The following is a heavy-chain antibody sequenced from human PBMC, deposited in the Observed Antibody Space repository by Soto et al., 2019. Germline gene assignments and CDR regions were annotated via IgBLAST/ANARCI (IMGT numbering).Heavy chain of an antibody. CDR3: ARGDYGTGGYPFPYFDY. Sequence: ASVKVSCKASGYSFTGYYIHWVRQAPGQGLEWMGWINPDSGATNYAQNFQGRVTLTSDTSISTASMDLTSLTSGDTAVYYCARGDYGTGGYPFPYFDYWGQGTLVTVSS. CDR1: GYSFTGYY. CDR2: INPDSGAT. J-gene: IGHJ4*02. V-gene: IGHV1-2*02. D-gene: IGHD2-8*02.